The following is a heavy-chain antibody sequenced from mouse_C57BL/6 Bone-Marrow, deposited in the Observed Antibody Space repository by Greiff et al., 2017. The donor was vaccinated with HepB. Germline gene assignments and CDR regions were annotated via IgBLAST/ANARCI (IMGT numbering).Heavy chain of an antibody. V-gene: IGHV3-6*01. CDR3: AITTVVATDY. CDR1: GYSITSGYY. D-gene: IGHD1-1*01. Sequence: ESGPGLVKPSQSLSLTCSVTGYSITSGYYWNWIRQFPGNKLEWMGYISYDGSNNYNPSLKNRISITRDTSKIQFFLKLNSVTTEDTATYYCAITTVVATDYWGQGTAVTVSS. CDR2: ISYDGSN. J-gene: IGHJ4*01.